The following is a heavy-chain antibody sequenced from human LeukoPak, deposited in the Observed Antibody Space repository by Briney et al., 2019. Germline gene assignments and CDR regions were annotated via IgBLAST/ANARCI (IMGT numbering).Heavy chain of an antibody. CDR1: RFTFSSYS. J-gene: IGHJ4*02. V-gene: IGHV3-21*01. Sequence: GESLRLSCVASRFTFSSYSMNWVRQAPGKGLEWVSSISSISYIYYADSVKGRFTISRDTAKNSPYLQMNSLRAEDTAVYYCARDQYGGYALDYWGQGTLVTVSS. CDR3: ARDQYGGYALDY. CDR2: ISSISYI. D-gene: IGHD6-25*01.